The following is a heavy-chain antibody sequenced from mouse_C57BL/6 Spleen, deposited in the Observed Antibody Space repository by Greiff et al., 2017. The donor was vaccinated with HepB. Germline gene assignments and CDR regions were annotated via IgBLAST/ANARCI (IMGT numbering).Heavy chain of an antibody. D-gene: IGHD1-1*01. Sequence: VQLQQSGAELVKPGASVKMSCKASGYTFTDYNMDWVKQSHGKSLEWIGDINPNNGGTIYNQKFKGKATLTVDKSSSTAYMELRSLTSEDTAVYYCARSHYYGSSPYAMDYWGQGTSVTVSS. CDR2: INPNNGGT. V-gene: IGHV1-18*01. J-gene: IGHJ4*01. CDR3: ARSHYYGSSPYAMDY. CDR1: GYTFTDYN.